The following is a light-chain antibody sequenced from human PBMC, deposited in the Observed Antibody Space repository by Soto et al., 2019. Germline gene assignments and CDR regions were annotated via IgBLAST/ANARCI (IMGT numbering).Light chain of an antibody. J-gene: IGLJ1*01. CDR1: SSDVGSYDF. CDR2: EVS. V-gene: IGLV2-14*01. Sequence: QSALTQPASVSGSPGQSITMSCTGTSSDVGSYDFVSWYQQHPGKAPKLLIYEVSNRPSGVSARFSGSKSDNTASLTISGLQAADEADYFSSSYSSSTVRYVFGSGTKVTVL. CDR3: SSYSSSTVRYV.